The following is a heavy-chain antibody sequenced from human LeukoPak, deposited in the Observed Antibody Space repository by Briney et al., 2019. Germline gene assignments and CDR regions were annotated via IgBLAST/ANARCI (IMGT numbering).Heavy chain of an antibody. D-gene: IGHD3-10*01. J-gene: IGHJ4*02. CDR3: ARTSYGSGSYYPRGYFDY. CDR1: GFTFSSYS. V-gene: IGHV3-48*01. CDR2: ISSSSSTI. Sequence: GGSLRLSCAASGFTFSSYSMNWVRQAPGKGLEWVSYISSSSSTIYYADSVKGRFTISRDNAKNSLYLQMNSLRAEDTAVYYCARTSYGSGSYYPRGYFDYWGQGTLVTVSS.